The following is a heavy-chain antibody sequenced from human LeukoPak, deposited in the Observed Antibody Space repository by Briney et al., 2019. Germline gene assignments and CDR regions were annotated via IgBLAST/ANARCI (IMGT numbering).Heavy chain of an antibody. CDR3: ASEIIAAAGVDY. CDR1: GGSISSYY. Sequence: PSETLSLTCTVSGGSISSYYWSWIRQPPGKGLEWIGYIYYGGSTSYNPSLKSRVTISVDTSKNQFSLKLTSVTAADTAVYYCASEIIAAAGVDYWGQGTLVTVSS. D-gene: IGHD6-13*01. J-gene: IGHJ4*02. CDR2: IYYGGST. V-gene: IGHV4-59*01.